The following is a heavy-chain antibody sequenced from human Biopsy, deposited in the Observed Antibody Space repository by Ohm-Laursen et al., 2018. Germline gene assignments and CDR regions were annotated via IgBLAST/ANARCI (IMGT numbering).Heavy chain of an antibody. Sequence: TLSLTCTVSGGSFTGHYWSWIRQPPGKGLEWIGHISCTGYTSYNASLKSRVTISVDTSRNHFSLRLSSLTVADTAVYYCARGSNDSGGLYFPRWGQGTLLTVSS. CDR2: ISCTGYT. V-gene: IGHV4-59*11. CDR1: GGSFTGHY. D-gene: IGHD4-23*01. J-gene: IGHJ4*02. CDR3: ARGSNDSGGLYFPR.